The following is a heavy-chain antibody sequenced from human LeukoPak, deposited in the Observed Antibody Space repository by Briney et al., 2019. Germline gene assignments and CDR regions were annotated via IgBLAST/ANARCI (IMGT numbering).Heavy chain of an antibody. J-gene: IGHJ4*02. CDR2: INTNGSTT. CDR3: ARGDGSGSYRDTFDY. V-gene: IGHV3-74*01. CDR1: GFTFSSYW. Sequence: GGSLRLSCAASGFTFSSYWMHWVRQAPGKGLVWVSRINTNGSTTNYADSVKGRFTVSRDNAKNTLYLQMNSLRAEDTAMYYCARGDGSGSYRDTFDYWGRGTLVTVSS. D-gene: IGHD3-10*01.